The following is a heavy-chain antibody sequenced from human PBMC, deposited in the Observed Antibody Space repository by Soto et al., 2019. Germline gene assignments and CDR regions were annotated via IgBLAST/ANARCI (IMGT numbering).Heavy chain of an antibody. Sequence: QVQLQESGPGRVKPSQTLSLTCTVSGGSISSGGYYWSWLRQHPGKGLEWIGYIYYSGGTYYNPSFNSRLTISVHTSKHQFSLKLSALTAADRPVYYCARRALWFGENPGDYYYYMDVCGKGTTVTVSS. CDR2: IYYSGGT. CDR1: GGSISSGGYY. CDR3: ARRALWFGENPGDYYYYMDV. J-gene: IGHJ6*03. V-gene: IGHV4-31*03. D-gene: IGHD3-10*01.